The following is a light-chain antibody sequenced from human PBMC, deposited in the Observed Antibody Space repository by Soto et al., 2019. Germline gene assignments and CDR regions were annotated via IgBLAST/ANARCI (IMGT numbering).Light chain of an antibody. CDR1: SSDIGGYNY. Sequence: QSALTQPASVSGSPGQSITISCTGTSSDIGGYNYVSWYQQHPGKAPKRMIYEVSNRHSGVSNRFSGSKSGNTASLSISGLQAEDEADYDCTSYTSSSTNYVFGTGTKLTVL. CDR2: EVS. V-gene: IGLV2-14*01. J-gene: IGLJ1*01. CDR3: TSYTSSSTNYV.